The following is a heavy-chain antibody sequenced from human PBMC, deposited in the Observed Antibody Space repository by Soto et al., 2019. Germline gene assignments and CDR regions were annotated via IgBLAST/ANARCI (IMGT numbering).Heavy chain of an antibody. D-gene: IGHD3-22*01. Sequence: GESLKISCKGSGYSFTSYWIGWVRQVPGKGLEWMGIIYPGDSDTRYSPSFQGQVTISADKSISTAYLQWSSLKASDTAMYYCARHVDYDSSGYYSYYYGMDVWGQGTTVTVSS. CDR3: ARHVDYDSSGYYSYYYGMDV. J-gene: IGHJ6*02. V-gene: IGHV5-51*01. CDR1: GYSFTSYW. CDR2: IYPGDSDT.